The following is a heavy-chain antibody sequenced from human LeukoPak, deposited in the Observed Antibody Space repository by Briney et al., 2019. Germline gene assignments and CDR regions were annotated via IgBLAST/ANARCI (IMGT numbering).Heavy chain of an antibody. CDR1: GFTFSSYS. Sequence: GGSLRLSCAASGFTFSSYSMNWVRQAPGKGLEWVSSINSSSSYIYYADSVKGRFTISRDNAKNSLYLQMNSLRAEDTAVYYCARDGIVVAPQSHYYYYMDVWGKGTTVTVSS. D-gene: IGHD2-2*01. V-gene: IGHV3-21*01. CDR2: INSSSSYI. CDR3: ARDGIVVAPQSHYYYYMDV. J-gene: IGHJ6*03.